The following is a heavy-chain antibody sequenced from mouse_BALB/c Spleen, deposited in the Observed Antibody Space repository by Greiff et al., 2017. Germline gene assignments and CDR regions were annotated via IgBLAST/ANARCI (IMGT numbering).Heavy chain of an antibody. D-gene: IGHD1-1*01. CDR2: IRNKANGYTT. V-gene: IGHV7-3*02. J-gene: IGHJ4*01. Sequence: EVKVEESGGGLVQPGGSLRLSCATSGFTFTDYYMSWVRQPPGKALEWLGFIRNKANGYTTEYSASVKGRFTISRDNSQSILYLQMNTLRAEDSATYYCARDYGSTGTDAMDYWGQGTSVTVSS. CDR3: ARDYGSTGTDAMDY. CDR1: GFTFTDYY.